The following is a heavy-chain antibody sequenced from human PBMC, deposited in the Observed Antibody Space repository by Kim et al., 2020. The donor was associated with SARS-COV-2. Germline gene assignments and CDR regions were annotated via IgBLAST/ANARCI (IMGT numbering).Heavy chain of an antibody. D-gene: IGHD6-13*01. J-gene: IGHJ4*02. Sequence: GGSLRLSCAASGFTFSSYGMHWVRQAPGKGLEWVAVISYDGSNKYYADSVKGRFTISRDNSKNTLYLQMNSLRAEDTAVYYCAKQGFGYSSSWYTFDYWGQGTLVTVSS. V-gene: IGHV3-30*18. CDR2: ISYDGSNK. CDR1: GFTFSSYG. CDR3: AKQGFGYSSSWYTFDY.